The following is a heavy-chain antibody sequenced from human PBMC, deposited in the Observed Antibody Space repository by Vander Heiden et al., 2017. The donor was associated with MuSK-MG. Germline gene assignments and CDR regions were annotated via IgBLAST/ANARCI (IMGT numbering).Heavy chain of an antibody. Sequence: QITLKESGPTLVKPTQTLTLTCTFSGFSLSTSGVGVGWIRQPPGKALEWLALIYWDDDKRYSPSLKSRLTITKDTSKNQVVLTMTNMDPVDTATYYCAHRQAPGFLSAVVERATVTTLWFDYWGQGTLVTVSS. V-gene: IGHV2-5*02. CDR3: AHRQAPGFLSAVVERATVTTLWFDY. CDR1: GFSLSTSGVG. D-gene: IGHD4-17*01. CDR2: IYWDDDK. J-gene: IGHJ4*02.